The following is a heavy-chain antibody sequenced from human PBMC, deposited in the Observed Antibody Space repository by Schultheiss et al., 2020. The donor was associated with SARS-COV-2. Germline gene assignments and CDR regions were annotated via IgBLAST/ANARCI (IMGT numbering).Heavy chain of an antibody. J-gene: IGHJ4*02. V-gene: IGHV4-59*01. CDR2: VSHSGDS. CDR1: GDSMSGSY. D-gene: IGHD4-23*01. Sequence: SETLSLICAVSGDSMSGSYWSWIRQAPGKGLEWIGFVSHSGDSYYNPSLKSRVTISVDTSKNQFSLKLTSVTAADTAVYYCARRTTVEFDYWGQGTLVTVSS. CDR3: ARRTTVEFDY.